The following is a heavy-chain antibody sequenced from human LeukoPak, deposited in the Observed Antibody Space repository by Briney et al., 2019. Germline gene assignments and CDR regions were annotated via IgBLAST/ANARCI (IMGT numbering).Heavy chain of an antibody. Sequence: PGGSLRLSCAASGFTFSDYYMSWIRQAPGKGLEWVSRINSDGSSTSYAESVKGRFTISRDNAKNTLYLQMNSLRAEDTAVYYCARGQSVRNDLWGQGTLVTVSS. V-gene: IGHV3-74*01. CDR1: GFTFSDYY. D-gene: IGHD1-1*01. J-gene: IGHJ4*02. CDR3: ARGQSVRNDL. CDR2: INSDGSST.